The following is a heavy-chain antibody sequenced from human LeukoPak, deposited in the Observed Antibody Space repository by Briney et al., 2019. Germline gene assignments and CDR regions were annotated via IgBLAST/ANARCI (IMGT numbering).Heavy chain of an antibody. V-gene: IGHV5-51*01. CDR2: IYPGDSDT. CDR1: GYSFTSYW. J-gene: IGHJ4*02. Sequence: NTGESLKISCKGSGYSFTSYWIGWVRQMPGKGLEWMGIIYPGDSDTRYSPSFQGQVTISADKSISTAYLQWSSLTASDTAMYSCARRSGWYYFDYWGQGTLVTVSS. CDR3: ARRSGWYYFDY. D-gene: IGHD6-19*01.